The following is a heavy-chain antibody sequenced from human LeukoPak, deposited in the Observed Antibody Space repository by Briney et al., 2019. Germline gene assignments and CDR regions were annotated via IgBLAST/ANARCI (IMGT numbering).Heavy chain of an antibody. CDR2: IYHSGST. V-gene: IGHV4-38-2*02. CDR3: ARRGPLWAVPHYYYYMDV. J-gene: IGHJ6*03. CDR1: GYSISSGYY. Sequence: TSETLSLTCTVSGYSISSGYYWGWIRQPPGKGLEWIGSIYHSGSTYYNPSLKSRVTISVDTSKNQFSLKLSSVTAADTAVYYCARRGPLWAVPHYYYYMDVWGKGTTVTVSS. D-gene: IGHD1-26*01.